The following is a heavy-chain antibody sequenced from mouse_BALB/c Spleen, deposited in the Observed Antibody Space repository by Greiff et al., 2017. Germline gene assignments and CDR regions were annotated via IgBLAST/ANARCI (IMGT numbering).Heavy chain of an antibody. Sequence: QVQLQQSGPGLVAPSQSLSITCTVSGFSLTGYGVNWVRQPPGKGLEWLGMIWGDGSTDYNSALKSRLSIGKDNSKSQVFLKMNSLQTDDTARYYCARVGAYYYAMDYWGQGTSVTVSS. CDR3: ARVGAYYYAMDY. J-gene: IGHJ4*01. CDR2: IWGDGST. V-gene: IGHV2-6-7*01. CDR1: GFSLTGYG.